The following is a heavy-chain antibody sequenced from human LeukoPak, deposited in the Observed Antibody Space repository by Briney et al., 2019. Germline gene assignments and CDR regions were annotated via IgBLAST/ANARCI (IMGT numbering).Heavy chain of an antibody. D-gene: IGHD5-18*01. V-gene: IGHV4-59*01. CDR2: IYYSGST. CDR3: ARECSYGSWFDP. CDR1: GGSISSYY. J-gene: IGHJ5*02. Sequence: SETLSLTCTVSGGSISSYYWSWIRQPPGKGLEWIGYIYYSGSTNYNPSLKSRVTISVDTSKNQFSLKLSSVTAADTAVYYCARECSYGSWFDPWGQGTLVTVSS.